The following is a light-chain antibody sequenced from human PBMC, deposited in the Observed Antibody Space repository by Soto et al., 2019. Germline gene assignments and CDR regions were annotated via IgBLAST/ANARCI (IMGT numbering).Light chain of an antibody. Sequence: PGERATLSCRASQSVTNFYLAWYQQKPGQTPRLLIYDASSRPTGIPDRFSGSGSGTDFTLTISSLEPEDFAVYYCHHYGTSPPWTFGQGTKVEMK. J-gene: IGKJ1*01. V-gene: IGKV3-20*01. CDR3: HHYGTSPPWT. CDR1: QSVTNFY. CDR2: DAS.